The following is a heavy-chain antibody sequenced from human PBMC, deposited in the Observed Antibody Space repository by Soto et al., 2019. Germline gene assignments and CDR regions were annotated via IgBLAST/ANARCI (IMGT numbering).Heavy chain of an antibody. J-gene: IGHJ6*02. CDR3: ARGPITMVRGVTPPFYYYGMDV. CDR1: GGTFSSYA. CDR2: IIPIFGTA. V-gene: IGHV1-69*12. Sequence: QVQLVQSGAEVKKPGSSVKVSCKASGGTFSSYAISWVRQAPGQGLEWMGGIIPIFGTANYAQKFQGRVTITAAESTSTAYMELSSLRSEDTAVYYCARGPITMVRGVTPPFYYYGMDVWGQGTTVTVSS. D-gene: IGHD3-10*01.